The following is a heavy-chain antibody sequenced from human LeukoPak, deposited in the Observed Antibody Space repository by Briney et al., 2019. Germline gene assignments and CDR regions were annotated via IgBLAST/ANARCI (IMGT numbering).Heavy chain of an antibody. CDR2: ISGNGGRT. V-gene: IGHV3-23*01. CDR1: GFTFSSYA. Sequence: PGGSLRLSCAASGFTFSSYAMSWVRQAPGKGLKWVSSISGNGGRTYYEDSVKGRLAVSRDNSKNTLYLQMNSLRAEDTAVYYCAEGPYSDSSEWFDPWGQGTLVTVSS. CDR3: AEGPYSDSSEWFDP. J-gene: IGHJ5*02. D-gene: IGHD6-6*01.